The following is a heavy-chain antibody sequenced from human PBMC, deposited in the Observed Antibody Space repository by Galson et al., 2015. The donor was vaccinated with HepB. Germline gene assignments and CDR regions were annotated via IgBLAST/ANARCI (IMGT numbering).Heavy chain of an antibody. V-gene: IGHV3-23*01. J-gene: IGHJ4*02. CDR2: IRGGGFGT. Sequence: SLRLSCAASGFTFSSHAMSWVRQAPGKGLEWVSDIRGGGFGTFYADSVKGRFTISRDNSKNTLYLQMNNLRAEDTAVYYCAREGYGSGSFYSTSIDYWGQGTLVTVSS. D-gene: IGHD3-10*01. CDR3: AREGYGSGSFYSTSIDY. CDR1: GFTFSSHA.